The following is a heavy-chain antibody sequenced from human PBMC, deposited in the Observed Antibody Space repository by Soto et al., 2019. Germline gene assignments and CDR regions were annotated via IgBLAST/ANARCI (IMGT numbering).Heavy chain of an antibody. CDR2: ISGSGGST. J-gene: IGHJ5*02. CDR3: AKDWPLGPYGSDKFAP. V-gene: IGHV3-23*01. D-gene: IGHD3-10*01. CDR1: GFTFSSYA. Sequence: GGSLRLSCAASGFTFSSYAMSWVRQAPGKGLEWVSAISGSGGSTYYADSVKGRFTISRDNSKNTLYLQMNSLRAEDTAVYYCAKDWPLGPYGSDKFAPWGKGTLVTVPS.